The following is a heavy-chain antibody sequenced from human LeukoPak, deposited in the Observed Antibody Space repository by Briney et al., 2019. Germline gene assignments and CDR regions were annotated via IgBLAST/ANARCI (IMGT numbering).Heavy chain of an antibody. D-gene: IGHD3-22*01. CDR3: AKDDYYYDSSGRLDY. CDR1: GFTFSSYG. Sequence: GGSLRLSCAASGFTFSSYGMHWVRQAPGRGLEWVAVISYDGSNKYYADSVEGRFTISRDNSKNTLYLQMNSLRAEDTAVYYCAKDDYYYDSSGRLDYWGQGTLVTVSS. CDR2: ISYDGSNK. V-gene: IGHV3-30*18. J-gene: IGHJ4*02.